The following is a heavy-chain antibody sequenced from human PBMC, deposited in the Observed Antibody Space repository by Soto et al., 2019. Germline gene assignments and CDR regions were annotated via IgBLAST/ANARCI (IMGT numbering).Heavy chain of an antibody. Sequence: SETLSLTCAVSGGSISSSNWWSWVRQPPGKGLEWIGEIYHSGSTNYNPSLKSRVTISVDKSKNQFSLKLSSVTAADTAVYYCARYDNSGSHGVDIWGQGTMVTVSS. V-gene: IGHV4-4*02. J-gene: IGHJ3*02. CDR1: GGSISSSNW. CDR3: ARYDNSGSHGVDI. CDR2: IYHSGST. D-gene: IGHD3-22*01.